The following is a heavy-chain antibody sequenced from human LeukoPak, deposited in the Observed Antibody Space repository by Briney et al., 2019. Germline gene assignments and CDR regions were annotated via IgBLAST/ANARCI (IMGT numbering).Heavy chain of an antibody. D-gene: IGHD6-19*01. V-gene: IGHV1-2*02. CDR1: GYTFTGYY. CDR3: AKDLKSSGWGYPFYYYYGMDV. CDR2: INPNSGGT. Sequence: ASVKVSCKASGYTFTGYYMHWVRQAPGQGLEWMGWINPNSGGTNYAQKFQGRVTMTRDTSISTAYMELSRLRSDDTAVYYCAKDLKSSGWGYPFYYYYGMDVWGQGTTVTVSS. J-gene: IGHJ6*02.